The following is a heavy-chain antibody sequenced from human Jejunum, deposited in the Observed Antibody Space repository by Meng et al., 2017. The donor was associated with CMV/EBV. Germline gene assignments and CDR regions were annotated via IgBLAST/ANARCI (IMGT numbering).Heavy chain of an antibody. Sequence: GSISSGSYHGGWIRQTPGKGLEWVGSIHNSGSTHYSPSLKSRVTMSVDTSKNQLSLKLTSVTAADTAVYYCARISGGGACCGADYWGQGTLVTVSS. CDR2: IHNSGST. J-gene: IGHJ4*02. CDR3: ARISGGGACCGADY. D-gene: IGHD2-21*02. V-gene: IGHV4-39*07. CDR1: GSISSGSYH.